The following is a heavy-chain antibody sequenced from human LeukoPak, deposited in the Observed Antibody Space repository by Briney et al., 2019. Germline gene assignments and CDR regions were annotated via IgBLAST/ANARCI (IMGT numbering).Heavy chain of an antibody. CDR3: ARELAYCGGDCYSQASLDAFDI. J-gene: IGHJ3*02. D-gene: IGHD2-21*02. V-gene: IGHV4-59*12. CDR1: GGSISSYY. CDR2: IYYSGST. Sequence: SETLSLTCTVSGGSISSYYWSWIRQPPGKGLEWIGYIYYSGSTNYNPSLKSRVTMSVDTSKNQFSLKLSSVTAADTAVYYCARELAYCGGDCYSQASLDAFDIWGQGTMVTVSS.